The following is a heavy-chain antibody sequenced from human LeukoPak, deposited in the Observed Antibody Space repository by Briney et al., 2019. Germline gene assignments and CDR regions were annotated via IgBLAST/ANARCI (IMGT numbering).Heavy chain of an antibody. V-gene: IGHV1-46*01. Sequence: ASVKVSCKASGYTFTNYYMHWGRQAPGQGLEWMGIINPSGSNTSYAQKFQGRVTMTRDTSTSTVYMELSSLRSEDTAVYYCARSGSSTSCPRDYWGQGTLVTVAS. CDR3: ARSGSSTSCPRDY. CDR2: INPSGSNT. CDR1: GYTFTNYY. D-gene: IGHD2-2*01. J-gene: IGHJ4*02.